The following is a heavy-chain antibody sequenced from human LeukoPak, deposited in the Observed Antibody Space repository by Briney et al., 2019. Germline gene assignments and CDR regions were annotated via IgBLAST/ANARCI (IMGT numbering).Heavy chain of an antibody. CDR1: GFSLSISGMC. V-gene: IGHV2-70*11. CDR3: ARMDRRDGYKFDY. CDR2: VDWDDDK. D-gene: IGHD5-24*01. J-gene: IGHJ4*02. Sequence: SGPALVKPTQTLTLTCTFSGFSLSISGMCVSWIRQPPGKALEWLARVDWDDDKYYSTSLKTRLTISKDTSKNQVVLSMTNMDPVDTATYYCARMDRRDGYKFDYWGQGALVTVSS.